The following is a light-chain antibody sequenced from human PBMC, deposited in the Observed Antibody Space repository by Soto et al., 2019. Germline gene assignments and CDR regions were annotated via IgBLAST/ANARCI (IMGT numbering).Light chain of an antibody. CDR3: QQYRNWPYT. Sequence: EIVMTQSPATLSVSPGERASFSCRASQTVSSNLAWHQQKPGQAPRLLIYGASTRATGIPARFSGSGSGTEYTLTISSLQSKDSAVYYCQQYRNWPYTFGQGTKLEIK. CDR1: QTVSSN. V-gene: IGKV3-15*01. J-gene: IGKJ2*01. CDR2: GAS.